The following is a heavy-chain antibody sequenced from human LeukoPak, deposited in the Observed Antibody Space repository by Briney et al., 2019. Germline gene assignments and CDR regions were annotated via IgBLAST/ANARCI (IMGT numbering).Heavy chain of an antibody. CDR3: ATSSPGSGSSQYDY. J-gene: IGHJ4*02. CDR2: ISSSSSYI. CDR1: GFTFSSYS. Sequence: GGSLRLSCAASGFTFSSYSMNWVRQAPGKGLEWVSSISSSSSYIYYADSVKGRFTISRDNAKNSLYLQMNSLRAEDTAVYYCATSSPGSGSSQYDYWGQGTLVTVSS. V-gene: IGHV3-21*01. D-gene: IGHD3-10*01.